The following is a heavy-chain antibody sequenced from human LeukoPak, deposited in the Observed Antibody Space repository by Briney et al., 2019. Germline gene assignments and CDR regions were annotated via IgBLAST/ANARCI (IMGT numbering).Heavy chain of an antibody. CDR1: GGSISSYY. J-gene: IGHJ3*02. CDR3: ARVVIVATQYAFDI. D-gene: IGHD5-12*01. V-gene: IGHV4-59*06. CDR2: IYYSGST. Sequence: PSETLSLTCTVSGGSISSYYWSWIRQPPGKGLEWIGYIYYSGSTYYNPSLKSRVTISVDTSKNQFSLKLSSVTAADTAVYYCARVVIVATQYAFDIWGQGTMVTVSS.